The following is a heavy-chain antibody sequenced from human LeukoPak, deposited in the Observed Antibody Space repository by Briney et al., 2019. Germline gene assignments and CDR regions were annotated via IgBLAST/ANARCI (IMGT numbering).Heavy chain of an antibody. Sequence: ASVKVSCKASGYTFTAYYMHWVRQAPGQGFEWMGWINPNSGGTNFAQKFQGRVTMTSGTSMSTAYMYLSRLRSDDTAVYYCARERQELRFVERWFDSWGQGTLVTVSS. D-gene: IGHD3-16*01. CDR1: GYTFTAYY. CDR3: ARERQELRFVERWFDS. CDR2: INPNSGGT. J-gene: IGHJ5*01. V-gene: IGHV1-2*02.